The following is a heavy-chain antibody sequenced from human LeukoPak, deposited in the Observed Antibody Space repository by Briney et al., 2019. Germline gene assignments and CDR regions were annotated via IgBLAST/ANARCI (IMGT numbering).Heavy chain of an antibody. J-gene: IGHJ4*02. CDR2: INHSGST. D-gene: IGHD3-3*01. V-gene: IGHV4-34*01. CDR3: ARVPTTYDFWSGYPAHPFDY. Sequence: SETLSLTCAVYGGSFSGYYWSWIRQPPGKGLEWIGEINHSGSTNYNPSLKSRVTISVDTSTNQFSLTLSSVTAADTAVYYCARVPTTYDFWSGYPAHPFDYWGQGTRVTVSS. CDR1: GGSFSGYY.